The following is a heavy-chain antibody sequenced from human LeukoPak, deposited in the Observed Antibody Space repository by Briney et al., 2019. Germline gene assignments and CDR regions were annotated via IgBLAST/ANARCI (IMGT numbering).Heavy chain of an antibody. Sequence: SETLSLTCTVSGGSINSLYWNWIRQLPGKGLEWIGYIHYSGITNYNPSFNSRVTISLYTSKNQFSLKLTSVTAADMAVYYCARGSRAVTTSSNIHPYYFDYWGQGTLVTVSS. CDR1: GGSINSLY. V-gene: IGHV4-59*01. CDR3: ARGSRAVTTSSNIHPYYFDY. D-gene: IGHD4-17*01. J-gene: IGHJ4*02. CDR2: IHYSGIT.